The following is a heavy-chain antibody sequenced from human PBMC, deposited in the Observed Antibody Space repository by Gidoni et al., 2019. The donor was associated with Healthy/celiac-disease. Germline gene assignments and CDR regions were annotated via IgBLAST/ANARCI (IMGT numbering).Heavy chain of an antibody. V-gene: IGHV3-9*01. CDR3: AKDIGVRNLYYYYGMDV. Sequence: EVQLVESRGGLVQPGSSLRLSWAASGFTLDDSAMHWVRQAPGEGLDWVLVISWNSGSIGYADSVKGRFTISRDNAKNSLYLQMNMLSAEDTALSYCAKDIGVRNLYYYYGMDVWGQGPTVTVSS. D-gene: IGHD3-3*01. CDR2: ISWNSGSI. CDR1: GFTLDDSA. J-gene: IGHJ6*02.